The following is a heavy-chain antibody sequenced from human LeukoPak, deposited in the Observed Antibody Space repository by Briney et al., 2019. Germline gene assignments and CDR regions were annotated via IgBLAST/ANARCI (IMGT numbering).Heavy chain of an antibody. Sequence: SSETLSLTCTVSGGSISTYYWSWIRQPPGKGLEWVGYIFYSGSTNYKPSLKSRVTISVDTSKNQFSLKLSSVTTADTAVYYCARSGGYSYARFDSWGQGTLVTVSS. CDR1: GGSISTYY. CDR3: ARSGGYSYARFDS. CDR2: IFYSGST. V-gene: IGHV4-59*08. D-gene: IGHD5-18*01. J-gene: IGHJ4*02.